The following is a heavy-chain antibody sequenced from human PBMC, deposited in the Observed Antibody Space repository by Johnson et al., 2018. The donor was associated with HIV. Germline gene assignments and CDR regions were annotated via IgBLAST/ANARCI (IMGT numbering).Heavy chain of an antibody. Sequence: VQLVESGGGLVQPGGSLRLSCAASGFTFDDYAMSWVRQAPGKGLEWVSDINWNGGSTDYADSVKGRFTLSRDNSKNTLDLQMNSLTIEDTAVFYCAKTRMGGILDAFDLWGQGTMVIVS. V-gene: IGHV3-20*04. CDR2: INWNGGST. D-gene: IGHD3-10*01. CDR3: AKTRMGGILDAFDL. J-gene: IGHJ3*01. CDR1: GFTFDDYA.